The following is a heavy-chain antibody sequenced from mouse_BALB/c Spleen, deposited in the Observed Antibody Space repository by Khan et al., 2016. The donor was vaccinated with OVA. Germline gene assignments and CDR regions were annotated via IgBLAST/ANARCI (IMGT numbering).Heavy chain of an antibody. CDR3: ARGAGTTYGMDY. CDR1: GYTFSSYW. Sequence: VQLQESGAELMKPGASVKISCKATGYTFSSYWIEWVKQRPGHGLEWIGEFLPGRGTINYNEKFSGKATFTAETSSNIAYMQLNRLTSEDSADFCCARGAGTTYGMDYWGQGTSVTVSS. V-gene: IGHV1-9*01. D-gene: IGHD4-1*01. J-gene: IGHJ4*01. CDR2: FLPGRGTI.